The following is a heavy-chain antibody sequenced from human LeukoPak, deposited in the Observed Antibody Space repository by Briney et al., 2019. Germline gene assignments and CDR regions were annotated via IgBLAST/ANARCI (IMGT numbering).Heavy chain of an antibody. V-gene: IGHV1-2*02. CDR2: VNPNSGGT. CDR3: ARDKLGLGELSLYDQ. D-gene: IGHD3-16*02. J-gene: IGHJ5*02. Sequence: ASVKVSCKASGYTLTGYYMHWVRQAPGQGLEWMGWVNPNSGGTKYAQKFQGRVTMTRDTSISTAYTELSRLRSDDTAMYYCARDKLGLGELSLYDQWGQGTLVTVFS. CDR1: GYTLTGYY.